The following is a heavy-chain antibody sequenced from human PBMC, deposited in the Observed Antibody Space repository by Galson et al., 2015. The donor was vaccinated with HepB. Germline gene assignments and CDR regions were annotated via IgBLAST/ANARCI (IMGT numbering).Heavy chain of an antibody. J-gene: IGHJ6*02. D-gene: IGHD6-19*01. V-gene: IGHV3-7*01. CDR1: GFTFSSYW. CDR3: VRDASSDWYVSYQYGMDV. CDR2: IKPDGSEK. Sequence: SLRLSCAASGFTFSSYWMTWVRQAPGKGLEWVAKIKPDGSEKYDVDSVEGRFTISRDNARNSLYLQMNNLRVEDTAVYYCVRDASSDWYVSYQYGMDVWGQGTTVTVSS.